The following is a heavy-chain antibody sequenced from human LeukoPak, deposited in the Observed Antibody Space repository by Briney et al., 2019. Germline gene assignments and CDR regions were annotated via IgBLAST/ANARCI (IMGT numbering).Heavy chain of an antibody. CDR3: ARRKVVPAAPFDY. V-gene: IGHV3-30-3*01. D-gene: IGHD2-2*01. Sequence: QTGGSLRLSCAASGFTFSSYAMHWVRQAPGKGLEWVAVISYDGSNKYYADSVKGRFTISRDNSKDTLYLQMNSLRAEDTAVYYCARRKVVPAAPFDYWGQGTLVTVSS. CDR2: ISYDGSNK. CDR1: GFTFSSYA. J-gene: IGHJ4*02.